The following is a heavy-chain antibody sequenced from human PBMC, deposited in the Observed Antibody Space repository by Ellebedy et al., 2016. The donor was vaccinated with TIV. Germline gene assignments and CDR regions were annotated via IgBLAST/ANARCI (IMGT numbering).Heavy chain of an antibody. D-gene: IGHD5-18*01. J-gene: IGHJ5*02. CDR1: GFTFSGYA. Sequence: GGSLRLXXAASGFTFSGYAMSWVRQAPGKGLEWVANIKQDGSEKYYVDSVKGRFTISRDNAKNSLYLQMNSLRAEDTAVYYCARPWIQLWFDPFDPWGQGTLVTVSS. CDR3: ARPWIQLWFDPFDP. V-gene: IGHV3-7*01. CDR2: IKQDGSEK.